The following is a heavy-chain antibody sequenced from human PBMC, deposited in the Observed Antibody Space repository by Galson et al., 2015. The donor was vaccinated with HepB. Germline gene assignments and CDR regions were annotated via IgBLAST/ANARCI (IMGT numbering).Heavy chain of an antibody. D-gene: IGHD6-13*01. J-gene: IGHJ6*02. V-gene: IGHV6-1*01. CDR1: GDSVSSNTAA. Sequence: CAISGDSVSSNTAAWHWLRQSPARGLEWLGRTYYRSKWYNDYGASLKSRIVINPDTSKNQFSLQLSSVTPEDTAVYYCARVSGMSAGGIYYYILDVWGQGTTVTVSS. CDR3: ARVSGMSAGGIYYYILDV. CDR2: TYYRSKWYN.